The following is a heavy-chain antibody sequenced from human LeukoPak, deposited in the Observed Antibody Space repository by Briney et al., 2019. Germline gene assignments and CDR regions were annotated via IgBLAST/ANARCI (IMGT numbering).Heavy chain of an antibody. CDR3: ARAAREMATTPDFDY. J-gene: IGHJ4*02. CDR1: GGSFSGYY. D-gene: IGHD5-24*01. V-gene: IGHV4-34*01. CDR2: INHSGST. Sequence: SEILSLTCAVYGGSFSGYYWSWIRQPPGKGLEWIGEINHSGSTNYNPSLKSRVTISVDTSKNQFSLKLSSVTAADTAVYYCARAAREMATTPDFDYWGQGTLVTVSS.